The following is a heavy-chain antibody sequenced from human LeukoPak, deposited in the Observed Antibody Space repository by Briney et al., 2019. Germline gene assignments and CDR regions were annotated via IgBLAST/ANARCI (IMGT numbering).Heavy chain of an antibody. Sequence: SETLSLTCTVSGGSISSHYWSWIRQPPGKGLEWIGYIYYSGSTNYNPSLKSRVTISVDTSKNQFSLKLSSVTAADTAVYYCARGRWLNFQGYYYYYMDVWGKGTTVTVSS. CDR2: IYYSGST. J-gene: IGHJ6*03. D-gene: IGHD5-24*01. V-gene: IGHV4-59*11. CDR1: GGSISSHY. CDR3: ARGRWLNFQGYYYYYMDV.